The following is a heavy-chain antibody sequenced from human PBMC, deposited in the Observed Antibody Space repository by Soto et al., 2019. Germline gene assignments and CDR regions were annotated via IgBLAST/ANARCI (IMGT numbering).Heavy chain of an antibody. CDR1: GGSISSGPYS. V-gene: IGHV4-39*01. CDR3: ARLAGYCSGTSCYGYYGMDV. J-gene: IGHJ6*02. Sequence: QLQLLESGPGLVKPSETLSLTCSVSGGSISSGPYSWGWIRQPPEKGLEWIGTFHYSGRTYYSPSLESRVTISVDTSKNQFSLKVSSVTAADTAVFYCARLAGYCSGTSCYGYYGMDVWGQGTTVTVSS. CDR2: FHYSGRT. D-gene: IGHD2-2*01.